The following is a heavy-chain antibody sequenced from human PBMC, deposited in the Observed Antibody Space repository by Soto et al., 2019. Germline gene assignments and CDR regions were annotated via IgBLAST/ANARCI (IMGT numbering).Heavy chain of an antibody. D-gene: IGHD3-10*01. J-gene: IGHJ5*02. CDR3: ARDREYYGSGTNWFDP. Sequence: PSETLSLTCTVSGGSISSGDYYWSWIRQNPGKGLEWIGYIYYSGSTYYNPSLKSRVTISVDTSKNQFSLKLSSVTAADTAVYYCARDREYYGSGTNWFDPWGQGTLVTVSS. V-gene: IGHV4-30-4*01. CDR1: GGSISSGDYY. CDR2: IYYSGST.